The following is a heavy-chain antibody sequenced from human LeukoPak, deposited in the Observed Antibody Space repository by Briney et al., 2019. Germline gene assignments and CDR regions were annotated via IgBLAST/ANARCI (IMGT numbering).Heavy chain of an antibody. CDR3: ARYDSSGYLTFDY. CDR1: GFTFSSYS. V-gene: IGHV3-21*01. D-gene: IGHD3-22*01. J-gene: IGHJ4*02. CDR2: ISSSSYI. Sequence: GGSLRLSCAASGFTFSSYSMNWVRQAPGKGLEWVSSISSSSYIYYADSVKGRFTISRDNAKNSLYLQMNSLRAEDTAVYYCARYDSSGYLTFDYWGQGTLVTVSS.